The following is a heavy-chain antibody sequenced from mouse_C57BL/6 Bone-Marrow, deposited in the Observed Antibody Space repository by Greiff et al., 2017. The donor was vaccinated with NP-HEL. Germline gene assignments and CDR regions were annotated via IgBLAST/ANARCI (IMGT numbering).Heavy chain of an antibody. V-gene: IGHV1-15*01. Sequence: LVESGAELVRPGASVTLSCKASGYTFTDYEMHWVKQTPVHGLEWIGAIDPETGGTAYNQKFKGKAILTADKSSSTAYMELRSLTSEDSAVYYCEEGDYWGQGTSVTVSS. J-gene: IGHJ4*01. CDR3: EEGDY. CDR1: GYTFTDYE. CDR2: IDPETGGT.